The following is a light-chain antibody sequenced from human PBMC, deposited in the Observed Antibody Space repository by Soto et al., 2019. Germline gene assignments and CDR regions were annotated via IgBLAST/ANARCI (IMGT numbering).Light chain of an antibody. CDR1: QSITSSY. CDR2: GAS. CDR3: QQYGNSPQT. V-gene: IGKV3-20*01. Sequence: EIVLTPSPGILSLSPGERASLSCGASQSITSSYLAWYQQKPGQAPRLLMYGASSRATGIPDRFSGSGSGTDFTLTISRLEPEDFAVYYCQQYGNSPQTFGQGTKVDIK. J-gene: IGKJ1*01.